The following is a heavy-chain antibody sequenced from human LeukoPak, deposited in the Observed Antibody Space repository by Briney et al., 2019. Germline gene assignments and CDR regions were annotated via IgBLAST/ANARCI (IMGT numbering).Heavy chain of an antibody. Sequence: ASVKVSCKASGYTFTSYDINWVRQATGQGLEWMGWMNPNIGNTGYAQKFQGRVTMTRNTSISTAYMELSSLRSEDTAVYYCARGGGYDFWSGYSRDWFDPWGQGTLVTVSS. CDR3: ARGGGYDFWSGYSRDWFDP. V-gene: IGHV1-8*01. CDR1: GYTFTSYD. D-gene: IGHD3-3*01. J-gene: IGHJ5*02. CDR2: MNPNIGNT.